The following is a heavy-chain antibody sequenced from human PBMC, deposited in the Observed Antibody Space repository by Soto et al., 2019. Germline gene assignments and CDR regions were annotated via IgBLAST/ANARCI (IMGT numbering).Heavy chain of an antibody. J-gene: IGHJ3*02. CDR2: IKSKTDGGTT. V-gene: IGHV3-15*07. CDR1: GFTFSNAW. CDR3: TTSWGYSYGHRAFDI. D-gene: IGHD5-18*01. Sequence: GGSLRLSCAASGFTFSNAWVNWVCQAPGKGLEWVGRIKSKTDGGTTDYAAPVKGRFTISRDDSKNTLYLQMNSLKTEDTAVYYCTTSWGYSYGHRAFDIWGQGTMVTVSS.